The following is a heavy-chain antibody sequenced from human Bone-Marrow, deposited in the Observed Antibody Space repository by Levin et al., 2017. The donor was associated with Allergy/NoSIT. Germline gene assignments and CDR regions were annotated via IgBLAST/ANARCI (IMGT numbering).Heavy chain of an antibody. CDR3: AKEGPPYCISSSCFARTYFDY. D-gene: IGHD2-2*01. V-gene: IGHV3-30*18. CDR2: ISYDGNYQ. Sequence: GESLKISCAASGFTFSNYGMHWVRQAPGKGLEWVAVISYDGNYQNYAESVKGRFTISRDNSKNTLYLEMNSLRAEDTAVYYCAKEGPPYCISSSCFARTYFDYWGQGVLLTVSS. CDR1: GFTFSNYG. J-gene: IGHJ4*02.